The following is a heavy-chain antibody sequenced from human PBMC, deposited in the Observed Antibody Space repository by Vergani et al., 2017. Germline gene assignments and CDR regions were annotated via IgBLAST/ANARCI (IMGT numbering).Heavy chain of an antibody. CDR1: GGSFSGYY. CDR3: ARVANYCSSTSCEPYGMDV. V-gene: IGHV4-34*01. J-gene: IGHJ6*02. Sequence: QVQLQQWGAGLLKPSETLSLTCAVYGGSFSGYYWSWIRQPPGKGLEWIGEINHSGSTNYNPSLKSRVTISVDTSKNQFSLKLSSVTAADTAVYYCARVANYCSSTSCEPYGMDVWGQGTTVTVSS. CDR2: INHSGST. D-gene: IGHD2-2*01.